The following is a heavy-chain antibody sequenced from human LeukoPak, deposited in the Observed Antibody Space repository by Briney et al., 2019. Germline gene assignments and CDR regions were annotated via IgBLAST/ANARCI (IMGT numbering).Heavy chain of an antibody. D-gene: IGHD2-2*01. CDR1: RYSFTSYW. CDR3: ARWVVVPAAIMMDTGYFDY. J-gene: IGHJ4*02. V-gene: IGHV5-51*01. CDR2: IYPGDSDT. Sequence: GESLKISCKGSRYSFTSYWIGWVRQMPRKGLEWMGIIYPGDSDTRYSPSFQGQVTISADKSISTAYLQWSSLKASDTAMYYCARWVVVPAAIMMDTGYFDYWGQGTLVTVSS.